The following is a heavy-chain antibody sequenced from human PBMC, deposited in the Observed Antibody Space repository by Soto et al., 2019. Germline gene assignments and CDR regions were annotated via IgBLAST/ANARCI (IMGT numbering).Heavy chain of an antibody. CDR1: GGSISSGDYY. CDR2: IYYSGST. Sequence: KPSETLSLTCTVSGGSISSGDYYWSWIRQPPGKGLEWIGYIYYSGSTYYNPSLKSRVTISVDTSKNQFSLKLSSVTAADTAVYYCARGRDGYNFDAFDIWGQGTMVTVSS. CDR3: ARGRDGYNFDAFDI. J-gene: IGHJ3*02. V-gene: IGHV4-30-4*01. D-gene: IGHD5-12*01.